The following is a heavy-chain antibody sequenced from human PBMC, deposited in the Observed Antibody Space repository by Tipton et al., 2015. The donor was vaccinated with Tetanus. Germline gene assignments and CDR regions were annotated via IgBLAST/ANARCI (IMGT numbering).Heavy chain of an antibody. J-gene: IGHJ6*03. Sequence: TLSLTCTVSGGSISSYYWSWIRQPPGKGLEWIGYIYYSGSTNYNPSLKSRVTISVDTSKNQFSLKLSSVTAADTAVHYCARVAGFWSGQSVMYVWGKGTTVTVSS. V-gene: IGHV4-59*01. CDR2: IYYSGST. CDR3: ARVAGFWSGQSVMYV. D-gene: IGHD3-3*01. CDR1: GGSISSYY.